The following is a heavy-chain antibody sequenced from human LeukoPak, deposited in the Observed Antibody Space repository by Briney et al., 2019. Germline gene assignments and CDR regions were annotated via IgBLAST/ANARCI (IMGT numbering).Heavy chain of an antibody. CDR2: ISSSGTT. J-gene: IGHJ3*02. V-gene: IGHV4-31*03. CDR3: ARDVVVTSSPDAFDI. D-gene: IGHD2-21*02. Sequence: SETLSLTCTVSGDSVTSAGYFWTWVRQHPGKGLEWIGYISSSGTTSYNPSLKSRLSISVDTSDNLFSLSLRSVTAADTAVYYCARDVVVTSSPDAFDIWGQGTVVTVSS. CDR1: GDSVTSAGYF.